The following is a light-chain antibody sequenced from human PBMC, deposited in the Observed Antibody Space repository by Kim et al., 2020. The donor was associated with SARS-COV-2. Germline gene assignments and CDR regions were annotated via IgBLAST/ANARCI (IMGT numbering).Light chain of an antibody. CDR2: GAS. J-gene: IGKJ2*01. V-gene: IGKV3-20*01. CDR3: QQYGSSPYT. Sequence: LSPGERAILCCRASQSVSSSYLAWYQQKPGQAPRLLIYGASSRATGIPDRFSGSGSGTDFTLTISRLEPEDFAVYYCQQYGSSPYTFGQGTKLEI. CDR1: QSVSSSY.